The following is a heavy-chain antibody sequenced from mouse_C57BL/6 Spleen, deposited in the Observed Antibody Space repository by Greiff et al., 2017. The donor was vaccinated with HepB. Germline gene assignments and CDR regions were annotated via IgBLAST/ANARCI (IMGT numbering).Heavy chain of an antibody. D-gene: IGHD1-1*01. CDR3: ARDLGYCGSIDY. Sequence: ESGPGLVKPSQSLSLTCSVTGYSITSGYYWNWIRQFPGNKLEWMGYISYDGSNNYNPSLKNRISITRDTTKNQFFLKLKSVTTEDTATYYCARDLGYCGSIDYWGQGTTLTVSS. CDR2: ISYDGSN. V-gene: IGHV3-6*01. J-gene: IGHJ2*01. CDR1: GYSITSGYY.